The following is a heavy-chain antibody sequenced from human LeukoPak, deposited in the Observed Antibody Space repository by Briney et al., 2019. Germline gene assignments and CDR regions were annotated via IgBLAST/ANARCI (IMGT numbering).Heavy chain of an antibody. Sequence: PSETLSLTCTVSGGSISTSSYYWGWIRQPPGKGLEWIGSSFYSGTTYSKPSLKSRVTISVDTTKNQFSLKLSSLTAADTAVYYCARERMVYGIRGGFVYWGPGTLVTVSS. J-gene: IGHJ4*02. D-gene: IGHD2-8*01. CDR2: SFYSGTT. CDR1: GGSISTSSYY. V-gene: IGHV4-39*07. CDR3: ARERMVYGIRGGFVY.